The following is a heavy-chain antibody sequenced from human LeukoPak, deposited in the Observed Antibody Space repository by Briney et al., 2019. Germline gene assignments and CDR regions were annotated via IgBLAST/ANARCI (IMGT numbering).Heavy chain of an antibody. Sequence: PGGSLRLSCAASGFTFSSYAMHWVRQAPGKGLEWVAVISYDGSNKYYADSVKGRFTISRDNSKNTLYLQMNSLRAEDTAVYYCARGSRSDMITFGGAQIDYWGQGTLVTVSS. D-gene: IGHD3-16*01. CDR2: ISYDGSNK. V-gene: IGHV3-30-3*01. J-gene: IGHJ4*02. CDR3: ARGSRSDMITFGGAQIDY. CDR1: GFTFSSYA.